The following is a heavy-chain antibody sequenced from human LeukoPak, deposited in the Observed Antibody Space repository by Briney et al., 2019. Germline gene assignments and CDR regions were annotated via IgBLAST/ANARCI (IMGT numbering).Heavy chain of an antibody. CDR2: IYHSGST. CDR3: ARERSSSWFDY. CDR1: GYSISSGYY. D-gene: IGHD6-13*01. J-gene: IGHJ5*01. Sequence: PSETLSLTCTVSGYSISSGYYWGWIRQPPGKGLEWIGSIYHSGSTYYNPSLKSRVTISVDTSKNQFSLKLSSVTAADTAVYYCARERSSSWFDYWGQGTLVTVSS. V-gene: IGHV4-38-2*02.